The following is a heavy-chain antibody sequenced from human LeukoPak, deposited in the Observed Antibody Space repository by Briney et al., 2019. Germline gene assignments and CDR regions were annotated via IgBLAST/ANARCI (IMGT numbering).Heavy chain of an antibody. V-gene: IGHV4-31*03. J-gene: IGHJ4*02. D-gene: IGHD3-22*01. Sequence: SQTLSLTCTVSGGSISSGGYYWSWIRQHPGKGLEWIGYIYYSGSAYYNPSLKSRVTISVDTSKNQFSLKLSSVTAADTAVYYCARSRMRSSGYLYWGQGTLVTVSS. CDR1: GGSISSGGYY. CDR2: IYYSGSA. CDR3: ARSRMRSSGYLY.